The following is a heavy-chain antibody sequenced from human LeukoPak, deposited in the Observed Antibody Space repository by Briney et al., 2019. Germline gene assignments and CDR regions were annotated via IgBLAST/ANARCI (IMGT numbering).Heavy chain of an antibody. D-gene: IGHD3-16*01. J-gene: IGHJ4*02. CDR3: ARDRGGGVIDY. V-gene: IGHV4-59*01. CDR1: GGSISSYY. CDR2: IYYSGST. Sequence: SETLSLTCIVSGGSISSYYWGWIRQPPGKGLEWIGYIYYSGSTNYNPSLKSRVTISVDTSKNQFSLKLSSVTAADTAVYYCARDRGGGVIDYWGQGTLVTVSS.